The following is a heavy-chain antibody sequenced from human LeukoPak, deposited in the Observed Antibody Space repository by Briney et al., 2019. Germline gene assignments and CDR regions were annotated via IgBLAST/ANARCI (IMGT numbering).Heavy chain of an antibody. CDR1: GVSISSHY. J-gene: IGHJ3*01. CDR3: ARGSGRDCYPD. D-gene: IGHD2-21*02. Sequence: PSETLSLTCTVSGVSISSHYWSWIRQPPGKGLEWIGYIYYSGSTYYNPSLKSRVTISVDTSKNQFPLKLSSVTAADTAVYYCARGSGRDCYPDWGQGTMVTVSS. CDR2: IYYSGST. V-gene: IGHV4-59*11.